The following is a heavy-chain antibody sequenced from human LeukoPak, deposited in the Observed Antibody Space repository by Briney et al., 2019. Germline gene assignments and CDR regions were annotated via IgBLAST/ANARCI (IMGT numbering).Heavy chain of an antibody. CDR3: ASRRGDYDSSGYYLPYFDY. J-gene: IGHJ4*02. V-gene: IGHV4-61*10. D-gene: IGHD3-22*01. CDR2: IYYSGST. Sequence: SETLSLTCTVSGGSINSGSYYWSWIRQPAGKGLEWIGYIYYSGSTNYNPSLKSRVTISVDTSKNQFSLKLSSVTAADTAVYYCASRRGDYDSSGYYLPYFDYWGQGTLVTVSS. CDR1: GGSINSGSYY.